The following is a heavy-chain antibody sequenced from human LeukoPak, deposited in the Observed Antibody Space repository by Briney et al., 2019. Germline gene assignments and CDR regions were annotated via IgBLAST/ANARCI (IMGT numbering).Heavy chain of an antibody. Sequence: GGSLRLSXAASGFTFSSYEMNWVRQAPGKGLEWVSYISSSGSTIYYADSVKGRFTISRDNAKNSLYLQMNSLRAEDTAVYYCARSKARYIAVAVNFDYWGQGTLVTVSS. CDR1: GFTFSSYE. CDR2: ISSSGSTI. J-gene: IGHJ4*02. CDR3: ARSKARYIAVAVNFDY. V-gene: IGHV3-48*03. D-gene: IGHD6-19*01.